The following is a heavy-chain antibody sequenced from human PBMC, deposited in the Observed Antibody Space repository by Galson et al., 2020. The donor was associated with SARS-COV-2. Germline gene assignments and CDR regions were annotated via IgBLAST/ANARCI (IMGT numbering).Heavy chain of an antibody. CDR3: ARGDDGDYVGFE. J-gene: IGHJ4*02. CDR2: INHSGST. V-gene: IGHV4-34*01. CDR1: GGSFSGYY. D-gene: IGHD4-17*01. Sequence: SETLSLTCAVYGGSFSGYYWSWIRQPPGKGLEWIGEINHSGSTNYNPSLKSRVTISVDTSKNQFSLKLSSVTAADTAVYYCARGDDGDYVGFEWGQGTRVTVSS.